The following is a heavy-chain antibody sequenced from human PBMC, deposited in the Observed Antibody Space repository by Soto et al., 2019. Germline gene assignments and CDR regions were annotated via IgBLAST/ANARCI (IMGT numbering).Heavy chain of an antibody. J-gene: IGHJ4*02. D-gene: IGHD2-21*02. CDR1: GFTFRSYA. CDR2: ISFDGSEK. V-gene: IGHV3-30-3*01. CDR3: ARETEAFDC. Sequence: GGSLRLSCAASGFTFRSYAMHWVRQAPGKGLEWVAVISFDGSEKYSADSVKGRFTISRDNFKNTVYLQMNSLRAEDTAVYYCARETEAFDCWGQGTLVTVSS.